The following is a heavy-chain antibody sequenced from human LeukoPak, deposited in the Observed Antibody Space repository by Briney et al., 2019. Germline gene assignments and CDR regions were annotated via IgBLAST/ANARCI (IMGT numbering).Heavy chain of an antibody. CDR1: GFTFSSSA. D-gene: IGHD1-26*01. J-gene: IGHJ4*02. CDR2: ISNNGGYT. Sequence: GGSLRLSCAASGFTFSSSAMSWVRQAPGKGLEWVSAISNNGGYTYYADSVQGRFTISRDNSKNTLYLQMNSLRGEDTAVYYCARELRYYRYFDYWGQGTLVTVSS. CDR3: ARELRYYRYFDY. V-gene: IGHV3-23*01.